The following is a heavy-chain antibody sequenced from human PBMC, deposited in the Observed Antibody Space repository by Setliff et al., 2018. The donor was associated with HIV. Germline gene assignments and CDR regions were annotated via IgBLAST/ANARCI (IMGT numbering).Heavy chain of an antibody. D-gene: IGHD6-13*01. Sequence: SETLSLTCTVSGGSISSGSNYWSWIRQPAGKGLEWIGHIYTSRSTDYNPSLKSRVTISVDTSKNQFSLKLSSVTAADTAVYYCAGGSLYSSSSCFDYWGQGTLVTVSS. J-gene: IGHJ4*02. CDR3: AGGSLYSSSSCFDY. CDR2: IYTSRST. CDR1: GGSISSGSNY. V-gene: IGHV4-61*09.